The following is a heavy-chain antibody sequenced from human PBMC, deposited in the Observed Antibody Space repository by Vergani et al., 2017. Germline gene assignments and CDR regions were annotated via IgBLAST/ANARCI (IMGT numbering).Heavy chain of an antibody. V-gene: IGHV3-48*01. CDR2: ISSSSSTI. J-gene: IGHJ3*02. CDR3: AKTGVAAPDAFDI. D-gene: IGHD6-6*01. CDR1: GFTFSSYS. Sequence: EVQLVESGGGLVQPGGSLRLSCAASGFTFSSYSMNWVRHAPGKGLEWVSYISSSSSTIYYAASVKGRFTISRDNAKNSLYLQMNSLRAEDTAVYYCAKTGVAAPDAFDIWGQGTMVTVS.